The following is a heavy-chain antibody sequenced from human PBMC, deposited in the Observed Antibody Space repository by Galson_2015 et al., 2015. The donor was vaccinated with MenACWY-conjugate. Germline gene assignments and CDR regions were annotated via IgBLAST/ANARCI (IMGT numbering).Heavy chain of an antibody. CDR3: AKDVYMDV. CDR2: ISDSGAAT. Sequence: SLRLSCAVSGFTFRQYAMSWVRQAPGTGLEWVAIISDSGAATHYMDSVKGRFTISRDNSKNTLYLQMSRLGAEDTALYYCAKDVYMDVWGKGTTVSVSS. CDR1: GFTFRQYA. J-gene: IGHJ6*03. V-gene: IGHV3-23*01.